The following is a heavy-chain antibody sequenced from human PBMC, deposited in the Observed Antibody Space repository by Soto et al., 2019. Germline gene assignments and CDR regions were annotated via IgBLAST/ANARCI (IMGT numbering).Heavy chain of an antibody. Sequence: SVKVSCKASGGTFSSYAISWVRQAPGQGLEWMGGIIPIFGTANYAQKFQGRVTITADESTSTAYMELSSLRSEDTAVYYCARSVVGATFPFDYWGQGTLVTVSS. CDR1: GGTFSSYA. CDR2: IIPIFGTA. CDR3: ARSVVGATFPFDY. D-gene: IGHD1-26*01. J-gene: IGHJ4*02. V-gene: IGHV1-69*13.